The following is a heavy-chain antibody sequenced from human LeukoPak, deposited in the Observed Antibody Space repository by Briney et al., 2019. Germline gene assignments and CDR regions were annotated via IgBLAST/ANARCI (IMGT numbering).Heavy chain of an antibody. CDR2: IYPGDSDI. J-gene: IGHJ4*02. CDR3: ARQFGGNSEFDY. D-gene: IGHD4-23*01. Sequence: GESLKISCKGSGYIFTNYWIGWVRQMPGKGLGWMGIIYPGDSDIRYSPSFQGQVTISADKSISTAYLQWSSLKASGTAMYYCARQFGGNSEFDYWGQGTLVTVSS. V-gene: IGHV5-51*01. CDR1: GYIFTNYW.